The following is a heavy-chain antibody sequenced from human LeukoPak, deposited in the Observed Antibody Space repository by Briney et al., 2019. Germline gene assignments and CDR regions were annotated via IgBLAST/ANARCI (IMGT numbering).Heavy chain of an antibody. V-gene: IGHV3-15*01. Sequence: GGSLRLSCAASGFTFSNAWMSWVRQAPGKGLEWVGRIKSKTDGGTTDYAALVKGRFTISRDDSKNTLYLQMNSLKTEDTAVYYCTTRLLWFGELPNWFDPWGQGTLVTVSS. J-gene: IGHJ5*02. CDR3: TTRLLWFGELPNWFDP. CDR2: IKSKTDGGTT. D-gene: IGHD3-10*01. CDR1: GFTFSNAW.